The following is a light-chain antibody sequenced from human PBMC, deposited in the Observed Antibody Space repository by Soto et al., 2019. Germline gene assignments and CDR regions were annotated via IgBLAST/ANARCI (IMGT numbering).Light chain of an antibody. Sequence: DIVMTQTPLSSRVTLGQPASISCRSSQSLLHSDGNTYLSWLQQRPGQSPRPLIYKISNRFSRVPERFSGSGGGTEFTLRISRVEAEDVGVYYCMQVTQFPHTFGQGTKLEIK. CDR2: KIS. V-gene: IGKV2-24*01. CDR3: MQVTQFPHT. J-gene: IGKJ2*01. CDR1: QSLLHSDGNTY.